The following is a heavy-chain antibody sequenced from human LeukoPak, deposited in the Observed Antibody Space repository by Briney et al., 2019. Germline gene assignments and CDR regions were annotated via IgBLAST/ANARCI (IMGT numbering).Heavy chain of an antibody. CDR2: ISGSGGRT. Sequence: GRSLRLSCAASILTFNADVMGWVRQAPGKGLECISAISGSGGRTYYADSVKGRFAISRDNSRNTLYLQMNSLRLEDTAIYYCARVSGRIQIWPQPFGDGMDVWGQGTTVTVSS. D-gene: IGHD5-18*01. J-gene: IGHJ6*02. CDR3: ARVSGRIQIWPQPFGDGMDV. CDR1: ILTFNADV. V-gene: IGHV3-23*01.